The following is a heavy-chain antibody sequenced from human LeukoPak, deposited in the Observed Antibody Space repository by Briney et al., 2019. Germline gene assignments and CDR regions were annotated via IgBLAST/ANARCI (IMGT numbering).Heavy chain of an antibody. J-gene: IGHJ4*02. V-gene: IGHV1-18*01. D-gene: IGHD3-10*01. CDR2: ISAYNCNT. CDR3: ARSRPYYSSPLFDY. Sequence: ASVKVSCKASGYTFTSYGISWVRQAPGQGLEWMGWISAYNCNTNYAQKLQGRVTMTTDTSTSTAYMELRSLRSDDTAVYYCARSRPYYSSPLFDYWGQGTLVTVSS. CDR1: GYTFTSYG.